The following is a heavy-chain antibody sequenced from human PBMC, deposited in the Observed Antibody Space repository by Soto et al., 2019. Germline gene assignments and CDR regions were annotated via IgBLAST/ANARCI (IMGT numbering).Heavy chain of an antibody. CDR2: IYHSGST. J-gene: IGHJ6*03. V-gene: IGHV4-4*02. D-gene: IGHD3-3*01. CDR1: SGSISSSNW. Sequence: QVQLQESGPGLVKPSGTLSLTCAVSSGSISSSNWWSWVRQPPGKGLEWIGEIYHSGSTNYNPSLKSRVTISVDKSKNQCSLKLSSVTAADTAVYYCARNVWSGYYTDSYYMDVWGKGTTVTVSS. CDR3: ARNVWSGYYTDSYYMDV.